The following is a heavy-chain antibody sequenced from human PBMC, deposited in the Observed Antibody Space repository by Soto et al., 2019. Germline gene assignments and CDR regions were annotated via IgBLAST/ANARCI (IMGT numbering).Heavy chain of an antibody. Sequence: GASVKVSCKASGGTFSSYAISWVRQAPGQGLEWMGGIIPIFGTANYAQKFQGRVTITADESTSTAYMELSSLRSEDTAVYYCATEPYDYVWGSYRYTPFYWGQGTLVTVS. V-gene: IGHV1-69*13. CDR1: GGTFSSYA. J-gene: IGHJ4*02. CDR2: IIPIFGTA. D-gene: IGHD3-16*02. CDR3: ATEPYDYVWGSYRYTPFY.